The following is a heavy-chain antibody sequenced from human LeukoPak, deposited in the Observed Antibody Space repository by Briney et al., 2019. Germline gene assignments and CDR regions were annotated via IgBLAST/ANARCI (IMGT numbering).Heavy chain of an antibody. D-gene: IGHD5-18*01. J-gene: IGHJ4*02. CDR1: GYTFTSYG. Sequence: ASVKVSCKASGYTFTSYGISWVRQAPGQGLEWMGWISAYNGNTNYAQKLRGRVTMTTDTSTSTAYMELRSLRSDDTAVYYCARDSIETEDTAMVTHFDYWGQGTLVTVSS. CDR2: ISAYNGNT. V-gene: IGHV1-18*01. CDR3: ARDSIETEDTAMVTHFDY.